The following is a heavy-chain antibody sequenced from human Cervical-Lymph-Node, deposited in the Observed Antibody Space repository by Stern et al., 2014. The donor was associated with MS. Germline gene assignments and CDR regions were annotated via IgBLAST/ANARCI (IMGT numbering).Heavy chain of an antibody. D-gene: IGHD3-16*01. CDR1: GFTFTSSD. V-gene: IGHV1-58*01. CDR2: IVVGSGNT. J-gene: IGHJ4*02. Sequence: QMQLVQSGSEVKKPGTSGKVSCQASGFTFTSSDVQWVRQACGQRLEWIGWIVVGSGNTNYAQQFQERVTITRSMSTSTAYMELSSLRSEDTAVYYCAADRGSGTLDYWGQGTLVTVSS. CDR3: AADRGSGTLDY.